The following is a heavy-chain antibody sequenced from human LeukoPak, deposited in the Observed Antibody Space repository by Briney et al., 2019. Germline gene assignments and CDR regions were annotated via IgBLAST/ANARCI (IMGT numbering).Heavy chain of an antibody. V-gene: IGHV4-30-4*08. J-gene: IGHJ4*02. CDR1: GGSISSGDYY. Sequence: PSQTLSLTCTVSGGSISSGDYYWSWIRQPPGKGLEWIGYIYYSGSTYYNPSLKSRVTISIDTSKSQFSLFLSSVTAADTAVYYCARIQPEWELLSGRRLLLDYWGQGTLVTVSS. D-gene: IGHD1-26*01. CDR2: IYYSGST. CDR3: ARIQPEWELLSGRRLLLDY.